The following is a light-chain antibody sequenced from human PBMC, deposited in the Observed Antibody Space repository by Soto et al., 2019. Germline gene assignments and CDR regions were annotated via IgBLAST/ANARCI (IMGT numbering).Light chain of an antibody. CDR1: QSISSH. CDR3: QQSDSTPYT. J-gene: IGKJ5*01. CDR2: VAS. Sequence: IQMTQSPSSLSASVGDRVTITCRASQSISSHLNWYPQKPGTAPKLLIYVASSLQSGVPSRFTGSGSGTDFTLTISSLQPEDFAIYYCQQSDSTPYTFGQGTRLEIK. V-gene: IGKV1-39*01.